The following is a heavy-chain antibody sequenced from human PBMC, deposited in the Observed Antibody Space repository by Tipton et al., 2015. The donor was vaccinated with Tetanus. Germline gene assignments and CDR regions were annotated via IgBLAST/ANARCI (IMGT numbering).Heavy chain of an antibody. Sequence: TLSLTCTVSGGSISTYHWTWIRQFPGKGLEWIGYIDYFGTTKYDPSLKSRVAMSVDTSKNQLSLKLSSVTSADTAVYYCARTSGSLLSCSWGQGTLVPVSS. CDR3: ARTSGSLLSCS. D-gene: IGHD3-3*01. J-gene: IGHJ1*01. CDR2: IDYFGTT. V-gene: IGHV4-59*01. CDR1: GGSISTYH.